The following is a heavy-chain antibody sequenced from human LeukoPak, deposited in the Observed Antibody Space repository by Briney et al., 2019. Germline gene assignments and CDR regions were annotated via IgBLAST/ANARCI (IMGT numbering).Heavy chain of an antibody. D-gene: IGHD2-2*02. J-gene: IGHJ4*02. Sequence: SETLSLTCTVSGGSISSSSYYWGWIRQPPGKGLESIGSIYYSGSTYYNPSLKSRVTISVDTSKNQFSLKLSSVTAAGTAVYYCARAGVVPAAIPVWVIDYWGQGTLVTVSS. V-gene: IGHV4-39*01. CDR3: ARAGVVPAAIPVWVIDY. CDR1: GGSISSSSYY. CDR2: IYYSGST.